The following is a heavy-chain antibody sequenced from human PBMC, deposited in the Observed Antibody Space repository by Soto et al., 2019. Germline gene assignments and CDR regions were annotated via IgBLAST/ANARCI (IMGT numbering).Heavy chain of an antibody. CDR1: GFTFSSYA. V-gene: IGHV3-23*01. CDR3: AKDNGGNLYYFDY. J-gene: IGHJ4*02. D-gene: IGHD2-15*01. Sequence: GGSLRLSCAASGFTFSSYAMSWVRQAPGKGLEWVSAIRGSGGSTYYADSVKGRFTISRDNSKNTLYLQMNSLRAEDTAVYYCAKDNGGNLYYFDYWGQGTLVTVSS. CDR2: IRGSGGST.